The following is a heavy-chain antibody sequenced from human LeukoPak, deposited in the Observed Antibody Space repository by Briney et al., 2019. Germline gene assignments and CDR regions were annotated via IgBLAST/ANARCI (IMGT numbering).Heavy chain of an antibody. CDR1: VYTFTSYG. CDR3: AREAHYDILTGRGWFDP. D-gene: IGHD3-9*01. Sequence: ASVKVSCMASVYTFTSYGISWVRQAPGQGLEWMGWISAYNGNTNYAQKPQGSVTMTTDTSTSTAYMELRSLRSDDTAVYYCAREAHYDILTGRGWFDPWGQGTLVTVSS. CDR2: ISAYNGNT. V-gene: IGHV1-18*04. J-gene: IGHJ5*02.